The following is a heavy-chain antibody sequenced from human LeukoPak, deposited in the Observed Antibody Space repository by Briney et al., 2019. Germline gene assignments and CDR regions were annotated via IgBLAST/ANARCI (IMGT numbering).Heavy chain of an antibody. Sequence: GGSLRLSGAASGFTFSSYSMNWVRQAPGKGREWVSSISSSSTYIYYADSVKGRFTISRDNAKNSLYLQMNSLRAEDTAVYYCAREGGDSSGYYYWDDAFDIWGQGTMVTVSS. J-gene: IGHJ3*02. V-gene: IGHV3-21*01. D-gene: IGHD3-22*01. CDR3: AREGGDSSGYYYWDDAFDI. CDR2: ISSSSTYI. CDR1: GFTFSSYS.